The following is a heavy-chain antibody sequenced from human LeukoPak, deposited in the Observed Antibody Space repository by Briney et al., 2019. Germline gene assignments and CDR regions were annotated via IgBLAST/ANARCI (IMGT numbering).Heavy chain of an antibody. V-gene: IGHV3-23*01. Sequence: GGSLRLSCAASGFTFSSYVMSWVRQAPGKGLEWVSVISGSGGSTYYADSVKGRFTISRDNSKNTLYLQMNSLRAEDTAVYYCAKIAVAGPFSYYYGMDVWGQGTTVTVSS. CDR2: ISGSGGST. D-gene: IGHD6-19*01. CDR1: GFTFSSYV. CDR3: AKIAVAGPFSYYYGMDV. J-gene: IGHJ6*02.